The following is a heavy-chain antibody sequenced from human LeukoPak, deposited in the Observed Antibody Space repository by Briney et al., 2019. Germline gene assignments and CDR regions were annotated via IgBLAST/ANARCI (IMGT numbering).Heavy chain of an antibody. J-gene: IGHJ6*03. CDR2: IYYSGST. CDR1: GGSISSYY. CDR3: ARTHGPYYYYVDV. Sequence: SETLSLTCTVSGGSISSYYWSWIRQPPGKGLEWIGYIYYSGSTNYNPSLKSRVTISVDTSKNQFSLKLSSVTAADTAVYYCARTHGPYYYYVDVWGKGTTVTVPS. V-gene: IGHV4-59*01.